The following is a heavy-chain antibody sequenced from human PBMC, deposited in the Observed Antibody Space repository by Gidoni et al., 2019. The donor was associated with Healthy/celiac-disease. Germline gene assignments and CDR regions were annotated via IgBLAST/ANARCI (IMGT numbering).Heavy chain of an antibody. Sequence: QVTLRESGPALVTPTQTLTLTCTFSGFSLSTSGMCVSWIRQPPGKALEWLALIDWDDDKYYSTSLKTRLTIAKDTSKNQVVLTMTNMDPVDTATYYGARSEASEDSEILNAFDIWGQGTMVTVSS. D-gene: IGHD2-21*01. V-gene: IGHV2-70*01. CDR1: GFSLSTSGMC. CDR2: IDWDDDK. CDR3: ARSEASEDSEILNAFDI. J-gene: IGHJ3*02.